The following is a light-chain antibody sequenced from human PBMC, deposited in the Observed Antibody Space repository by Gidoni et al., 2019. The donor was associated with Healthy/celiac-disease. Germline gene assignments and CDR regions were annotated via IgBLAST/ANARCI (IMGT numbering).Light chain of an antibody. CDR2: AAS. V-gene: IGKV1-39*01. CDR1: QSISSY. Sequence: DIQMTQSLFSLSASVGDRVTITCRASQSISSYLNWYHQKPGKAPKLLIYAASSLQSGVPSRFSGSGSGTDFTLTISSLQPEDFATYYCQQSYSTPMCSFGQGTKLEIK. CDR3: QQSYSTPMCS. J-gene: IGKJ2*04.